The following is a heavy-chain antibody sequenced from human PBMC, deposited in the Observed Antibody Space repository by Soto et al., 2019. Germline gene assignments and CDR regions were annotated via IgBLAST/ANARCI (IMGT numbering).Heavy chain of an antibody. CDR1: GFTFSSYA. CDR2: ISGSGGST. Sequence: GGSLRLSCAASGFTFSSYAMSWVRQAPGKGLEWVSAISGSGGSTYYADSVKGRFTISRDNSKNTLYLQMNSLRAEDTAVYYCATAVDYDFWSGYDYWGQGTLVTVSS. J-gene: IGHJ4*02. D-gene: IGHD3-3*01. V-gene: IGHV3-23*01. CDR3: ATAVDYDFWSGYDY.